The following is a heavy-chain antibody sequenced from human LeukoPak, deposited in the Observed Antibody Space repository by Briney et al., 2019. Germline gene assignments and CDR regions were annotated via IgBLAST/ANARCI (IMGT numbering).Heavy chain of an antibody. CDR2: ISDRGGSP. CDR1: GFTFSTYA. Sequence: GGSLRLSCVASGFTFSTYAMTWVRQAPGMGLEWVSSISDRGGSPYYADSVKGRFTISRDNSKNTLYPQMNSLTAEDTAVYYCAKAGRSLDSSSWYLFFDYWGQGTLVTVSS. J-gene: IGHJ4*02. CDR3: AKAGRSLDSSSWYLFFDY. D-gene: IGHD6-13*01. V-gene: IGHV3-23*01.